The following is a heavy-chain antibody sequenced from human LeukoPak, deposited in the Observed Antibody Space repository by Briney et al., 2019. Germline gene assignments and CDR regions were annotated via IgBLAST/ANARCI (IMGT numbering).Heavy chain of an antibody. CDR1: GFTLSSYS. CDR2: ISSSSSYI. Sequence: PGGSLRLSCATSGFTLSSYSMNWVRQAPGKGLEWVSSISSSSSYIYYADSVKGRFTISRDNAKNTLYLQMNSLRAEDTAVYYCAKDQSRTGMTWGVLDVWGKGTTVTVSS. J-gene: IGHJ6*04. V-gene: IGHV3-21*04. CDR3: AKDQSRTGMTWGVLDV. D-gene: IGHD1-1*01.